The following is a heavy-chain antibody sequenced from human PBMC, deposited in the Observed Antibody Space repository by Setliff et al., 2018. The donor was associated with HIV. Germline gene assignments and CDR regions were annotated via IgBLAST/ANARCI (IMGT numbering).Heavy chain of an antibody. CDR2: IIPIFGIA. D-gene: IGHD2-15*01. CDR1: NYTLINYA. CDR3: ARERYCSAGSCYSKLSWFDP. Sequence: ASVKVSCKASNYTLINYAISWVRQAPGQGLEWMGGIIPIFGIANYAQKFQDRVTITTDESTTAAYMELSSLRSEDTAVYFCARERYCSAGSCYSKLSWFDPWGQGTLVTVSS. V-gene: IGHV1-69*05. J-gene: IGHJ5*02.